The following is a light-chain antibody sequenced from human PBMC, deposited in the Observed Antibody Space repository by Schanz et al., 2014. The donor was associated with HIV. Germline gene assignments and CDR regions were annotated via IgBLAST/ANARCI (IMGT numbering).Light chain of an antibody. V-gene: IGLV1-44*01. CDR1: NSNIGTYN. Sequence: QSVLTQPPSVSGTPGQGVTISCSGSNSNIGTYNVNWYQQLPGTAPRLLIYSQNERPSGVSDRFSSSKSGTSASLAISGLQFDDEDNYYYAAWDDNLKGPLFGGGTKLTVL. CDR3: AAWDDNLKGPL. J-gene: IGLJ2*01. CDR2: SQN.